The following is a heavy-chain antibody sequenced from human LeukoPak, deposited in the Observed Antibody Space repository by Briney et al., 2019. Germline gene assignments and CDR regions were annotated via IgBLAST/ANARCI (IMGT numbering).Heavy chain of an antibody. D-gene: IGHD4-17*01. CDR1: GFTFSTYA. J-gene: IGHJ4*02. CDR2: ISGSGGST. V-gene: IGHV3-23*01. CDR3: TKARLTTVTTFGDYDY. Sequence: GGSLRLSCAASGFTFSTYAMSWVRQAPGKGLEWVSAISGSGGSTYYADSVKGRFTIPRDNSRNTLYLQVNSLRAEDTALYYCTKARLTTVTTFGDYDYWGQGTLVTVSS.